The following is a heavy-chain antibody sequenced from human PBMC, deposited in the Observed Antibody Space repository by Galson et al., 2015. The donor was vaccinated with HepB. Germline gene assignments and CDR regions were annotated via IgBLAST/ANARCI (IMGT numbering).Heavy chain of an antibody. CDR3: ARDESLDFDY. CDR1: GFIFSSYW. Sequence: SLRLSCAASGFIFSSYWMNWVRQAPGKGLEWVANIKQDGSEKYYVDSVRGRFTISRDNAKNSLYLQMNSLRAEDTAVYYCARDESLDFDYWGQGTLVTVSS. V-gene: IGHV3-7*03. CDR2: IKQDGSEK. J-gene: IGHJ4*02.